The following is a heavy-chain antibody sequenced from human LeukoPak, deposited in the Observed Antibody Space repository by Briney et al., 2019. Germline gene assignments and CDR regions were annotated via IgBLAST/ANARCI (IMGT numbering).Heavy chain of an antibody. J-gene: IGHJ4*02. CDR2: IMQDGSEK. CDR3: ARGDSTVTTFDF. Sequence: PGVSLRLSCAASGFTFSPYWMSWVRQAPGKGLDWVANIMQDGSEKYYVDSVKGRFTISRDNAKNSLYLQMNSLRAEDTAVYHCARGDSTVTTFDFWGQGTLVTVSS. V-gene: IGHV3-7*04. CDR1: GFTFSPYW. D-gene: IGHD4-17*01.